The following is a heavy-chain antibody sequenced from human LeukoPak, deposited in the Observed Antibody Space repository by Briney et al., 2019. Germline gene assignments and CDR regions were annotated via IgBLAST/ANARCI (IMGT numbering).Heavy chain of an antibody. D-gene: IGHD6-19*01. J-gene: IGHJ3*02. CDR2: ISSSSSYI. V-gene: IGHV3-21*04. Sequence: PGGSLRLSCAASGFTFSSYSMNWVRQAPGKGLEWVSSISSSSSYIYYADSVKGRFTISRDNAKNSLYLQMNSLRAEDTALYYCAKDQQWLVGSPPGNAFDIWGQGTMVTVSS. CDR3: AKDQQWLVGSPPGNAFDI. CDR1: GFTFSSYS.